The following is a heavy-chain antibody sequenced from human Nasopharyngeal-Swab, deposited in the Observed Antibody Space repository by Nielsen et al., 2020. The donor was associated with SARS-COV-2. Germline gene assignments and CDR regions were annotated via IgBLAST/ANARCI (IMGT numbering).Heavy chain of an antibody. CDR1: GGSGSGYY. CDR2: INHSGST. CDR3: ARRPRGVIISLPGLVRFDP. J-gene: IGHJ5*02. Sequence: GSLRMACAVCGGSGSGYYWSWIRKPPGKGLEWIGEINHSGSTNYNPSLKNRVTISVYTSMNQFSLKLSCVTAADTAVYYCARRPRGVIISLPGLVRFDPWGQGTLVTVSS. D-gene: IGHD3-10*01. V-gene: IGHV4-34*01.